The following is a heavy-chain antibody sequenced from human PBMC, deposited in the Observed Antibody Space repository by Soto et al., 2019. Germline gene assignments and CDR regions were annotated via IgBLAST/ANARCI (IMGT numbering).Heavy chain of an antibody. CDR1: GFTFSSYA. D-gene: IGHD2-15*01. J-gene: IGHJ4*01. V-gene: IGHV3-30-3*01. CDR2: ISRDGSSK. CDR3: ARSRNCAFPYSINF. Sequence: PGGSLRLSCAASGFTFSSYAMHWVRQAPGEGLEWVAVISRDGSSKYYGDSVKGRFTVSRDNSNNTLYLSMTSLRPDDTAVFYCARSRNCAFPYSINFWGQGTLVTVSS.